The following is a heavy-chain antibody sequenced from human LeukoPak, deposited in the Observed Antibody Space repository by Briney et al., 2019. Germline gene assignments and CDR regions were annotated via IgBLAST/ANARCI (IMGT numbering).Heavy chain of an antibody. D-gene: IGHD2-15*01. CDR3: AKAPVTSCSGVFCYPFDS. J-gene: IGHJ4*02. CDR1: GFTLSSYA. V-gene: IGHV3-23*01. CDR2: TSISDAGT. Sequence: GGSLRLSCAASGFTLSSYAMSWLRQAPGKGLEGVSATSISDAGTYYAASVRGRFTVSRDNSKNTLYLQMNSLIAEDAAVYYCAKAPVTSCSGVFCYPFDSWGQGTLVTVSS.